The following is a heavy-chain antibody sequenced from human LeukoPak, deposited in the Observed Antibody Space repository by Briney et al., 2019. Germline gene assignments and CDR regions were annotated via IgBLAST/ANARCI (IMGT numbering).Heavy chain of an antibody. CDR3: ATRLWASQLLYNDAFDI. CDR1: GYTFTGYY. V-gene: IGHV1-2*02. Sequence: GASVKVSCKASGYTFTGYYMHWVRQAPGQGLEWMGWINPNSGGTNYAQKFQGRVTMTRDTSTSTAYMELSRLRSDDTAVYYCATRLWASQLLYNDAFDIWGQGTMVTVSS. J-gene: IGHJ3*02. D-gene: IGHD2-2*02. CDR2: INPNSGGT.